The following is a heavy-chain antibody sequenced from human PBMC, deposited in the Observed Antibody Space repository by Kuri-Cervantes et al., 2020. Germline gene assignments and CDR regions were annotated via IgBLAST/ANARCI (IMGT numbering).Heavy chain of an antibody. CDR2: INPNSGGT. CDR3: ARGAYYDILTGYYYDAFDI. V-gene: IGHV1-2*02. J-gene: IGHJ3*02. Sequence: ASVKVSCKASGYTFTGYYMHWVRQAPGQGLEWMGWINPNSGGTNYAQKFQGRVTMTRDTSISTAYMELSRLRSDDTAVYYCARGAYYDILTGYYYDAFDIWGQGTMVTVSS. D-gene: IGHD3-9*01. CDR1: GYTFTGYY.